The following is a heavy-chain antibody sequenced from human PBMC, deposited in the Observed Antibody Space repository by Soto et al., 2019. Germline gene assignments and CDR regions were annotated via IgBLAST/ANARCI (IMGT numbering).Heavy chain of an antibody. CDR3: AKDRSPGATTWNVY. V-gene: IGHV3-23*01. Sequence: DVQLLESGGALVQPGGSLRLSWVVSGFIFSSSAMNWVRQAPGKGLEWVSTISGSGVSKYYADSVKGRFTISRDNSNNTVSLQMNSLRAEDAAVYYCAKDRSPGATTWNVYWGQGTLVTVSS. D-gene: IGHD1-26*01. CDR1: GFIFSSSA. CDR2: ISGSGVSK. J-gene: IGHJ4*02.